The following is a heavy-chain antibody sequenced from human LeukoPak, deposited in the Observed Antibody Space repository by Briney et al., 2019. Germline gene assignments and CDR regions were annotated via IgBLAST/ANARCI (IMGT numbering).Heavy chain of an antibody. V-gene: IGHV3-64D*06. CDR1: GFTFSSYA. CDR2: ISSNGDNT. CDR3: TRDSALLGVAFDL. J-gene: IGHJ3*01. Sequence: AGGSLRLSCAASGFTFSSYAMSWVRQAPGKGLEYVAGISSNGDNTDFADSAKGRFTISRDNSKSTLFLQMNSLRAEDTAVYFCTRDSALLGVAFDLWGQGTVVTVSS. D-gene: IGHD2-15*01.